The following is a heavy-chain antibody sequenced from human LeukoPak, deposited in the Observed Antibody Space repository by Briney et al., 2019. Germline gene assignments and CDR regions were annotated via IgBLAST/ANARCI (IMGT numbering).Heavy chain of an antibody. V-gene: IGHV4-39*07. CDR3: ARDRVTIFGGPDHWYFDL. Sequence: SETLSLTCTVSGGSISSSSYYWGWIRQPPGKGLEWIGSIYYSGSTNYNPSLKSRVTISVDTSKNQFSLKLSSVTAADTAVYYCARDRVTIFGGPDHWYFDLWGRGTLVTVSS. D-gene: IGHD3-3*01. J-gene: IGHJ2*01. CDR1: GGSISSSSYY. CDR2: IYYSGST.